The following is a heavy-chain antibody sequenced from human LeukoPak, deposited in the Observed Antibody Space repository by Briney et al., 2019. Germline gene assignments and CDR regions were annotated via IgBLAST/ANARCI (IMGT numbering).Heavy chain of an antibody. V-gene: IGHV3-23*01. J-gene: IGHJ6*03. CDR3: ASLSSSSHYYYMDV. Sequence: TGGSLRLSCAASGFTFSNYGMSWVRQAPGKGLEWVSALGGSGATTYYAHSVKGRFTISRDNAKNSLYLQMNSLRAEDTAVYYCASLSSSSHYYYMDVWGKGTTVTVSS. CDR1: GFTFSNYG. CDR2: LGGSGATT. D-gene: IGHD6-6*01.